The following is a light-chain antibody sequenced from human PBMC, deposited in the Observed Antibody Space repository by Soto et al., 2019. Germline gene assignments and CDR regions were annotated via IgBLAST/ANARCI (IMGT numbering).Light chain of an antibody. CDR3: QQYYGNQIT. CDR1: QSILFRSNNKNY. CDR2: WST. Sequence: DIVMTQSPDSLAVSLGERATINCKSSQSILFRSNNKNYLGWYQQKVGQPPRLLISWSTTRESVVPDRFSGGGSGTDFTLTISSLQAEDVAVYYCQQYYGNQITFGQGTRLEIK. V-gene: IGKV4-1*01. J-gene: IGKJ5*01.